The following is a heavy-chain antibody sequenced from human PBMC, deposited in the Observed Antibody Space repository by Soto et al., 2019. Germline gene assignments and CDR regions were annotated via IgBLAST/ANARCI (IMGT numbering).Heavy chain of an antibody. CDR2: IYATGTT. CDR3: VRDGTKNLRDWFDP. CDR1: VASISVLY. D-gene: IGHD1-1*01. J-gene: IGHJ5*02. V-gene: IGHV4-4*07. Sequence: SETLSLSCTFSVASISVLYWSWIRKSAGKGLEWIGRIYATGTTDYNRSLRGRVIMSVDTSKKQFSLNLRSVTAADTAVYYCVRDGTKNLRDWFDPWGQGISVTVSS.